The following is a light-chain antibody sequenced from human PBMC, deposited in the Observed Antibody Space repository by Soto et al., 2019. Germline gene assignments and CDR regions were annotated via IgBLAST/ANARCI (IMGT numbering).Light chain of an antibody. V-gene: IGLV2-23*01. CDR3: CSYAGSRTYV. CDR1: SSDVGSYNL. Sequence: QSVLTQPASVSGSPGQSITLSCPGTSSDVGSYNLVSWYQQHPGKAPKLMIYEGSKRPSGVSNRFSGSKSGNTASLTISGLQAEDEADYYCCSYAGSRTYVFGTGTKVTVL. J-gene: IGLJ1*01. CDR2: EGS.